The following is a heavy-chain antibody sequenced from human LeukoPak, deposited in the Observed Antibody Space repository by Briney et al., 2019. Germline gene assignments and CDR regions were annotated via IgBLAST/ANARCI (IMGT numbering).Heavy chain of an antibody. V-gene: IGHV1-69*06. CDR2: IIPIFGTA. CDR1: GGTFSSYA. D-gene: IGHD6-13*01. Sequence: ASEKVSCKASGGTFSSYAISWVRQAPGQGLEWMGGIIPIFGTANYAQKFQGRVTITADKSTSTAYMELSSLRSEDTAVYYCARGEQQLVSHFDYWGQGTLVTVSS. CDR3: ARGEQQLVSHFDY. J-gene: IGHJ4*02.